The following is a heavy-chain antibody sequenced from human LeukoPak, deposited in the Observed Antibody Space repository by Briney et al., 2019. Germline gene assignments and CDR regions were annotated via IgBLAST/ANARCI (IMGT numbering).Heavy chain of an antibody. CDR3: ARVLIISGWRWLEPNFDY. Sequence: PGGSLRLSCSASGFTFSSYVMHWVRQAPGKGLEYVSAISNNGENTYYADSVKGRFTISRDNSKNTLYLQMNSLRTEDTATYYCARVLIISGWRWLEPNFDYWGQGTLVTVSS. CDR2: ISNNGENT. CDR1: GFTFSSYV. J-gene: IGHJ4*02. V-gene: IGHV3-64*04. D-gene: IGHD6-19*01.